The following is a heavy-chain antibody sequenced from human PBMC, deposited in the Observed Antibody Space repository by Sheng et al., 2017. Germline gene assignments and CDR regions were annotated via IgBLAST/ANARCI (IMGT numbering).Heavy chain of an antibody. CDR3: ARVSGSRTYYFDY. CDR2: IYHSGST. CDR1: GYSISSGYY. Sequence: QVQLQESGPGLVKPSETLSLTCAVSGYSISSGYYWGWIRQPPGKGLEWIGSIYHSGSTYYNPSLKSRVTISVDTSKNQFSLKLSSVTAADTAVYYCARVSGSRTYYFDYWGQGTLVTVSS. V-gene: IGHV4-38-2*01. J-gene: IGHJ4*02. D-gene: IGHD1-26*01.